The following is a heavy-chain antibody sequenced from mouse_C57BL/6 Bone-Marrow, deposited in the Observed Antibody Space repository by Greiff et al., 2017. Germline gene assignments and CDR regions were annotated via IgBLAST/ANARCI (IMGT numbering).Heavy chain of an antibody. V-gene: IGHV3-6*01. D-gene: IGHD1-1*02. CDR2: ISYDGSN. Sequence: EVKLQESGPGLVKPSQSLSLTCSVTGYSITSGYYWNWIRQFPGNKLEWLGYISYDGSNNYNPSLKNRISITRDTSKNQFFLKLNSVTTEDTATYYCARGLMEAYWGQGTLVTVSA. CDR3: ARGLMEAY. J-gene: IGHJ3*01. CDR1: GYSITSGYY.